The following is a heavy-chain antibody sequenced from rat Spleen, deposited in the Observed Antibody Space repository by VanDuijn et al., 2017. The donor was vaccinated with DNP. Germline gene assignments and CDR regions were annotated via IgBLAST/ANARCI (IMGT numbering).Heavy chain of an antibody. CDR1: GYSITSNY. J-gene: IGHJ2*01. CDR3: ARWTRYFDY. Sequence: EVQLQESGPGLVKPSQSLSLTCSVTGYSITSNYWGWIRTFPGNKMAYIGHISYSGSTNYNPSLKSRTSISRDTSRNQFFLQLNSVTTEDTATYYCARWTRYFDYWGQGVMVTVSS. CDR2: ISYSGST. V-gene: IGHV3-1*01. D-gene: IGHD1-4*01.